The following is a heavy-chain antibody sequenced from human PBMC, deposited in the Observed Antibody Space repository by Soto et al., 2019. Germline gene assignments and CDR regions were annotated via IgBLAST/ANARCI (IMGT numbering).Heavy chain of an antibody. CDR2: IKQDASKK. J-gene: IGHJ4*01. CDR3: SFGTSSGLRDDILSDF. CDR1: GFRFSNFW. D-gene: IGHD6-19*01. Sequence: GGSLRLSCAASGFRFSNFWMNWVRQAPGKGLEWVANIKQDASKKEYMDSVKGRFTISRDNANNLLYLQMSDLRADDTAVYYCSFGTSSGLRDDILSDFWGHGTLVTVSS. V-gene: IGHV3-7*05.